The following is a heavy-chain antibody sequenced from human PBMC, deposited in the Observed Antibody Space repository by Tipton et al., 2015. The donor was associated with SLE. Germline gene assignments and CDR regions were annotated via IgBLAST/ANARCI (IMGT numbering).Heavy chain of an antibody. J-gene: IGHJ4*02. D-gene: IGHD3-3*01. CDR3: AKDVITIFGGAH. CDR1: GFTFSSYS. V-gene: IGHV3-23*01. Sequence: SLRLSCAASGFTFSSYSMSWVRQAPGKGLEWVSAISGSGISTYYADSVKGRFTISRDNSKNTLYLQMSSLRAEDTAVYYCAKDVITIFGGAHWGQGTLVTVSS. CDR2: ISGSGIST.